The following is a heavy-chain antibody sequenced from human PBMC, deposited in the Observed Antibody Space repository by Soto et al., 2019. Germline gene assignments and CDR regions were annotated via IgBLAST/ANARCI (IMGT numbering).Heavy chain of an antibody. CDR1: SVSISSYY. Sequence: QVQLQESGPGLVKPSETLSLTCTVSSVSISSYYWSWIRQPPGKRLEWIGYISYSRSTDYNPSLKSRVTISGDTPKNQFSLKVSSVTAADTAVYYCARGTSWQLPFDYWGQGTLVTVSS. D-gene: IGHD6-13*01. J-gene: IGHJ4*02. V-gene: IGHV4-59*01. CDR2: ISYSRST. CDR3: ARGTSWQLPFDY.